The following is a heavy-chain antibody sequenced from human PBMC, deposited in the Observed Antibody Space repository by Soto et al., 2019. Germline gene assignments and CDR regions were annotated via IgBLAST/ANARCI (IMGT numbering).Heavy chain of an antibody. Sequence: EVQLVESGGGLVKPGGSLRLSCAASGFTFSSYSMNWVRQAPGKGLEWVSSISSSSSYIYYADSVKGRFTISRDNAKNSLYLQMNSLRAEDTAVYYCARDRRLLLWFGELSGMGGMDVW. CDR1: GFTFSSYS. J-gene: IGHJ6*01. CDR2: ISSSSSYI. CDR3: ARDRRLLLWFGELSGMGGMDV. D-gene: IGHD3-10*01. V-gene: IGHV3-21*01.